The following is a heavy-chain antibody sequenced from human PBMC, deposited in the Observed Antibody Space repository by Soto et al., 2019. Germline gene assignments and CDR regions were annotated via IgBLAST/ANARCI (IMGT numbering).Heavy chain of an antibody. J-gene: IGHJ4*02. V-gene: IGHV1-18*01. Sequence: QVQLVQSGAEVQKPGASVKVSCKASGYTFTNSGFSWVRQAPGQGLEWVGWIRVNNGDTHYAQKLQGRVTMTTDTSTSTALMELRSLRSDDTAVYYCARDLGYSDFDVPYWGQGTLITVSS. CDR1: GYTFTNSG. D-gene: IGHD4-17*01. CDR2: IRVNNGDT. CDR3: ARDLGYSDFDVPY.